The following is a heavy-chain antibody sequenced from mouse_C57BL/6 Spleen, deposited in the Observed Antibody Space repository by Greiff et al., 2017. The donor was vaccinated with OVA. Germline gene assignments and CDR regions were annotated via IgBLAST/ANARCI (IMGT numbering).Heavy chain of an antibody. CDR3: TREGGGDYYAMDY. CDR1: GFTFSSYA. Sequence: EVKVEESGEGLVKPGGSLKLSCAASGFTFSSYAMSWVRQTPEKRLEWVAYISSGGDYIYYADTVKGRFTISRDNARNTLYLQMSSLKSEDTAMYYCTREGGGDYYAMDYWGQGTSVTVSS. J-gene: IGHJ4*01. CDR2: ISSGGDYI. V-gene: IGHV5-9-1*02.